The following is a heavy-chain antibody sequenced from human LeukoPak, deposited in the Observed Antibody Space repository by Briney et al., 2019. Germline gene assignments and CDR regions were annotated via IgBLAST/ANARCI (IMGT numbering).Heavy chain of an antibody. J-gene: IGHJ5*02. D-gene: IGHD3-22*01. CDR2: IIPIFGTT. Sequence: ASVKVSCKASGGTFSSYAISWVRQAPGQGLEWMGGIIPIFGTTNYAQKLQGRVTMTTDTSTSTAYMELRSLRSDDTAVYYCARDRSYYDSSGYWGSKNWFDPWGQGTLVTVSS. V-gene: IGHV1-69*05. CDR1: GGTFSSYA. CDR3: ARDRSYYDSSGYWGSKNWFDP.